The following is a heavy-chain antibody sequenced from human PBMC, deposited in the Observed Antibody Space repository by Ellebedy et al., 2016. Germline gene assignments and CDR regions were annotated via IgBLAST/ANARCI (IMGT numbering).Heavy chain of an antibody. CDR2: INHSGST. Sequence: SETLSLTCAVYGGSFSGYYWSWIRQPPGKGLEWIGEINHSGSTNYNPSLKSRVTISVDTSKNQFSLKLSSVTAADTAVFYCARKIGNGYNYFDYWGQGTLVTVSS. CDR3: ARKIGNGYNYFDY. J-gene: IGHJ4*02. CDR1: GGSFSGYY. D-gene: IGHD5-24*01. V-gene: IGHV4-34*01.